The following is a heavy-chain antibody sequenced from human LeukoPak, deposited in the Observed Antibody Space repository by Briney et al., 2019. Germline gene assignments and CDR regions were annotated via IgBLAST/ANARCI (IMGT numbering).Heavy chain of an antibody. CDR2: IIPIFGTA. Sequence: ASVKVSCKASGGTFSSYAISWVRQAPGQGLEWMRRIIPIFGTANYAQKFQGRVTITTDESTSTAYMELSSLRSEDTAVYYCAREVDYDYVLGSYRYNPPLDYWGPGTLVTVSS. D-gene: IGHD3-16*02. CDR1: GGTFSSYA. J-gene: IGHJ4*02. CDR3: AREVDYDYVLGSYRYNPPLDY. V-gene: IGHV1-69*05.